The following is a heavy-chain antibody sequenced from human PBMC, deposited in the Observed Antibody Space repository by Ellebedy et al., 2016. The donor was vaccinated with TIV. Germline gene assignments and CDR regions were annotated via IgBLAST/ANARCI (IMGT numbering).Heavy chain of an antibody. J-gene: IGHJ5*02. CDR1: GFTFSSYS. D-gene: IGHD2-2*01. Sequence: PGGSLRLSCAASGFTFSSYSMNWVRQAPGKGLEWVSSISSSSSYIYYADSVKGRFTISRDNAKNSLYLQMNSLRAEDTAVYYCARGILVPAASWFDPWGQGTLVTVSS. V-gene: IGHV3-21*01. CDR2: ISSSSSYI. CDR3: ARGILVPAASWFDP.